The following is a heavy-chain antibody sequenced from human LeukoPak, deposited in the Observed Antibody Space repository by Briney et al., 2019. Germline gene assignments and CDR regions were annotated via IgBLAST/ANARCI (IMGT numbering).Heavy chain of an antibody. V-gene: IGHV4-4*09. J-gene: IGHJ4*02. CDR2: IYSGVPT. CDR3: VQTTGWPGFDY. D-gene: IGHD1-1*01. CDR1: GVSISRFY. Sequence: SETLSLTCTTSGVSISRFYWSWVRQPPGKGLEWIGNIYSGVPTYFNPSLKSRVIISVDTSRNQFSLNLTSVTAADTAMYYCVQTTGWPGFDYWGQGILVTVSS.